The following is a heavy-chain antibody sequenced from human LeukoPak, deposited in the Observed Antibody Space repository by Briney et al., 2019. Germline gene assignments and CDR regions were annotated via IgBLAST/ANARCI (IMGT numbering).Heavy chain of an antibody. CDR1: GASISPYY. J-gene: IGHJ4*02. Sequence: PSETLSLTCTVSGASISPYYLTWIRQTPGKGLEWIGHRHPSGGISYNPSLRSRVTISADTSKNQFSLSLTFVNAADTAVYYCATGADDAKVGYWGQGALVSVSS. CDR2: RHPSGGI. V-gene: IGHV4-4*08. D-gene: IGHD1-26*01. CDR3: ATGADDAKVGY.